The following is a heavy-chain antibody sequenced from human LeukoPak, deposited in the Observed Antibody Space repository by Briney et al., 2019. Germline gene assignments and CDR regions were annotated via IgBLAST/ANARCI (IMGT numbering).Heavy chain of an antibody. J-gene: IGHJ5*02. CDR1: GFTFSAHT. D-gene: IGHD3-22*01. V-gene: IGHV3-48*01. Sequence: GGSLTLSCAASGFTFSAHTMNWVRLAPGKGLEWVSYIGSTSITIYYAQSVEGRFTISRDNGKNSLYLQMSSLTVEDTAVYYCARGPLYDITGSYGPWGQGTLVTVSS. CDR2: IGSTSITI. CDR3: ARGPLYDITGSYGP.